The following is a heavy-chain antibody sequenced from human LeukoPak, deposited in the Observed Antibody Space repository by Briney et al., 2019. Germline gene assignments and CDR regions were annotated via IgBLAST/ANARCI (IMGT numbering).Heavy chain of an antibody. CDR2: ISGSGGST. Sequence: GGSLRLSCAASGFIFSSYAMSWVRQAPGKGLEWVSTISGSGGSTYYADSVKGRFTISRDNSKNTVYLQMNSLRAEDTAVYYCAKDLAAVPGNKYFAYWGQGTLVTVSS. CDR1: GFIFSSYA. J-gene: IGHJ4*02. V-gene: IGHV3-23*01. D-gene: IGHD6-19*01. CDR3: AKDLAAVPGNKYFAY.